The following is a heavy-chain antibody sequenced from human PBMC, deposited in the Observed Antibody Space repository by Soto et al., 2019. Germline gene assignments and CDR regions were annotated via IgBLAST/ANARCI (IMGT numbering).Heavy chain of an antibody. CDR1: GFTFSESW. V-gene: IGHV3-15*01. CDR2: ILSRTDGGTT. CDR3: VIYDYIWGRPRYRWAY. Sequence: EVQLVESGGDLVKPGGSLRLSCAASGFTFSESWMSWVRQAPGKGLEWVARILSRTDGGTTDYGAPVKGRFSISRDDSQNMLYLQMNNLQSEDTAIYYCVIYDYIWGRPRYRWAYWGQGTLVTVSS. D-gene: IGHD3-16*02. J-gene: IGHJ4*02.